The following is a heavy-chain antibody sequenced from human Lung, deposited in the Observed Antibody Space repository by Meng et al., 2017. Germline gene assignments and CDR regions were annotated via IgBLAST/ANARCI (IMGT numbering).Heavy chain of an antibody. Sequence: VQQEQWRGGPVKPSETLSLPCVVSGGSFSDYYWSWIRQPPGKGLEWIGQINHSGSTNSNPSPESRATISVDTSQNNLSLKLRSVTAADSDVYYCARGPTTMAHDFDYCGQGNLVTVSS. D-gene: IGHD4-11*01. CDR2: INHSGST. J-gene: IGHJ4*02. CDR1: GGSFSDYY. V-gene: IGHV4-34*01. CDR3: ARGPTTMAHDFDY.